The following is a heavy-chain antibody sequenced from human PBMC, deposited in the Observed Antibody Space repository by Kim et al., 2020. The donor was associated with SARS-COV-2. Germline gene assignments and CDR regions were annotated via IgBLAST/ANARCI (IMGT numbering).Heavy chain of an antibody. J-gene: IGHJ6*02. D-gene: IGHD3-22*01. CDR2: INSDGSST. CDR1: GFTFSSYW. Sequence: GGSLRLSCAASGFTFSSYWMHWVRQAPGKGLVWVSRINSDGSSTSYADSVKGRFTISRDNAKNTLYLQMNSLRAEDTAVYYCASLPYYYDSSGYPQVPRYYYGMDVWGQGTTVTVSS. CDR3: ASLPYYYDSSGYPQVPRYYYGMDV. V-gene: IGHV3-74*01.